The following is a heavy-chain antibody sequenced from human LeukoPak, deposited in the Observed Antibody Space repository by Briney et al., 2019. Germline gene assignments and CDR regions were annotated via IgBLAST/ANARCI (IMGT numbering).Heavy chain of an antibody. J-gene: IGHJ6*02. CDR3: AREAPTPYYYYGMDV. V-gene: IGHV3-53*01. CDR1: GFTVSSNY. CDR2: IYSGGST. Sequence: GGSLRLSCAASGFTVSSNYMSWVRQAPGKGLEWVSVIYSGGSTYYADSVKGRFTISRDNSKNTLYLQMNSLRAEDTAVYYCAREAPTPYYYYGMDVWGQGTTVTVSS.